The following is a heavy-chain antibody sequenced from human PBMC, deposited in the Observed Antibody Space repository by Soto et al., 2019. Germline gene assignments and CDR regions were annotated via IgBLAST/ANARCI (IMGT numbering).Heavy chain of an antibody. J-gene: IGHJ5*02. CDR3: ATSNGFDP. Sequence: QLQLQESGPGLVKPSETLSLTCTVSGGSISSRGYYWGWIRQPPGKGLEWIGTIYYSGSTYYNPSLKRRVTISVDTSKNQFSLKLSSVTAADTAVYDCATSNGFDPWGQGTLVTVSS. CDR2: IYYSGST. V-gene: IGHV4-39*01. CDR1: GGSISSRGYY.